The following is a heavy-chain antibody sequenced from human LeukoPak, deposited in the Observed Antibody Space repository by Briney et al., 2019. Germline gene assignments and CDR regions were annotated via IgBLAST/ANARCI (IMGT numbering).Heavy chain of an antibody. V-gene: IGHV3-74*03. Sequence: GGSLRLSCVGSGFTFNDYWIHWVRQAPGKGLVWVSAIKTDGSAMQYADSVKGRFAISRDNAKNTVYLQMNSLRDEDTAVYYCARDRGGSFHFDYWGQGTLVTVSS. CDR3: ARDRGGSFHFDY. CDR2: IKTDGSAM. J-gene: IGHJ4*02. CDR1: GFTFNDYW. D-gene: IGHD3-10*01.